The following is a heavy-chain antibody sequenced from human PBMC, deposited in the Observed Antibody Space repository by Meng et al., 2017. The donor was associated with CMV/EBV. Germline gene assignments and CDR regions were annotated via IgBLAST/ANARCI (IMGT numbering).Heavy chain of an antibody. CDR1: GGSISSYY. V-gene: IGHV4-59*01. CDR2: IYYSGST. Sequence: SETLSLTCTVSGGSISSYYWSWIRQPPGKGLEWIGYIYYSGSTNYNPSLKSRVTISVDTSKNQFSLKLSSVTAADTAVYYCARGKGGHWGQGILVTVSS. CDR3: ARGKGGH. J-gene: IGHJ4*02. D-gene: IGHD2-15*01.